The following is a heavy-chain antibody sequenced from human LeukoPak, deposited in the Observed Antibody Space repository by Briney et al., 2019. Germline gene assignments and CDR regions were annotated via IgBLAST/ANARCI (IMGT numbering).Heavy chain of an antibody. Sequence: SVKVSCKASGGTFSSYAISWVRQAPGQGLEWMGGIIPIFGTANYAQKFQGRVTITTDESTSTAYMELSSLRSEDTAVYYCARGPGDFWSGYSQKTFPYTDVWGKGTTVTVSS. V-gene: IGHV1-69*05. CDR3: ARGPGDFWSGYSQKTFPYTDV. CDR1: GGTFSSYA. J-gene: IGHJ6*03. CDR2: IIPIFGTA. D-gene: IGHD3-3*01.